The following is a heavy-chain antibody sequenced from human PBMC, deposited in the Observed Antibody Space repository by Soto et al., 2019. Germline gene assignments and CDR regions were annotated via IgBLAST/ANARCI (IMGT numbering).Heavy chain of an antibody. D-gene: IGHD3-22*01. V-gene: IGHV3-21*06. CDR3: ARDPPLSMIVVVGVDDF. J-gene: IGHJ4*02. CDR2: ISSRSSFM. CDR1: GFTFSNEN. Sequence: EVQLVESGGGLVKPGGSLRLSCAVSGFTFSNENMNWVRQVPGKGLAWVSSISSRSSFMNYADSVKGRFTISRDNVKSSLYLQMTSLRDEDTAVYYCARDPPLSMIVVVGVDDFWGQGTLVTVSS.